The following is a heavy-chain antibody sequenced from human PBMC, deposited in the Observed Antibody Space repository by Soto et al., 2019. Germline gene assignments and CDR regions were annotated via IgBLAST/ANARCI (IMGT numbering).Heavy chain of an antibody. Sequence: QVQLVQSGAEVKKPGSSVKVSCKASGGTFSSYAISWVRQAPGQGLEWMGGIIPIFGTANYAQKFQGRVTITADESTSTAYMELSSLRSEDTAVYYCARARGTYYYDSSATHYYGMDVWGQGTTVTVSS. CDR1: GGTFSSYA. CDR2: IIPIFGTA. D-gene: IGHD3-22*01. V-gene: IGHV1-69*01. CDR3: ARARGTYYYDSSATHYYGMDV. J-gene: IGHJ6*02.